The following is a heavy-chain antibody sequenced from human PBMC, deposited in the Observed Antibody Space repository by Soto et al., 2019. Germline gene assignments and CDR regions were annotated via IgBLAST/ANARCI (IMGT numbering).Heavy chain of an antibody. Sequence: PGGSLRLSCPASGFTFSSYGMHWVRQAPGKGLEWVAVTSYDGSNKYYADSVKGRFTISRDNSKNTLYLQMNSLRAEDTALYYCAKDPEYSYGYAFDYWGQGTLVTVSS. CDR2: TSYDGSNK. CDR1: GFTFSSYG. V-gene: IGHV3-30*18. D-gene: IGHD5-18*01. CDR3: AKDPEYSYGYAFDY. J-gene: IGHJ4*02.